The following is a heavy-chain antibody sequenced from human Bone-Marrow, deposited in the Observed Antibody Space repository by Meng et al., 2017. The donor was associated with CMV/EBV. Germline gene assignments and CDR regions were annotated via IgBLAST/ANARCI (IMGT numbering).Heavy chain of an antibody. J-gene: IGHJ6*02. V-gene: IGHV1-24*01. Sequence: ASVKVSCKVSGYNLNELSMHWVRQAPGKGLEWVGGFDFEDGETIYAQKFQGRVTMTEDTSTDTAYMELSSLRSEDTAVYYCASTYYDFWSGYHTGVDVWGQGTTVTVS. D-gene: IGHD3-3*01. CDR1: GYNLNELS. CDR3: ASTYYDFWSGYHTGVDV. CDR2: FDFEDGET.